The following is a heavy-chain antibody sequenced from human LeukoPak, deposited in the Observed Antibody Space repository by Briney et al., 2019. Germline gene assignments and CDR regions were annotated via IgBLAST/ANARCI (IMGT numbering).Heavy chain of an antibody. CDR2: IYPGDSDT. V-gene: IGHV5-51*01. J-gene: IGHJ4*02. CDR3: ARREGGWYLDY. D-gene: IGHD6-19*01. Sequence: GESLKISCKGSGYSIANYWIGWVRQMPGKGLEWMGIIYPGDSDTRYSPSFQGQVTISADKSISTAYLQWISLKASDTAMYYCARREGGWYLDYWGQGTLVTVSS. CDR1: GYSIANYW.